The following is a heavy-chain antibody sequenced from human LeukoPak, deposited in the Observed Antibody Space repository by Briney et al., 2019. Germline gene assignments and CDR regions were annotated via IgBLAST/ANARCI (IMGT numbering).Heavy chain of an antibody. D-gene: IGHD5-24*01. V-gene: IGHV4-39*07. CDR2: IYYSGGT. Sequence: SETLSLTCTVSGGSISSGSYYWGWIRQPPGRGLEWIGSIYYSGGTYYNPSLKSRVTISVDTSKNQFSLKLSSVTAADTAVYYCARDLQRWLPRYWGQGTLVTVSS. CDR1: GGSISSGSYY. CDR3: ARDLQRWLPRY. J-gene: IGHJ4*02.